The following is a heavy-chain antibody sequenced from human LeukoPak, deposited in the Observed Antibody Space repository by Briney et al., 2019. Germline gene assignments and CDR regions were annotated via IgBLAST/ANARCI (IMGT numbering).Heavy chain of an antibody. J-gene: IGHJ4*02. V-gene: IGHV3-53*01. CDR3: ARAQWLSYYFDY. D-gene: IGHD3-22*01. Sequence: GGSLRLSCAASGFTFDKAWMTWVRQAPGKGLEWVSVIYSGGSTYYADSVKGRFTISRDNSKNTLYLQMNSLRAEDTAVYYCARAQWLSYYFDYWGQGTLVTVSS. CDR2: IYSGGST. CDR1: GFTFDKAW.